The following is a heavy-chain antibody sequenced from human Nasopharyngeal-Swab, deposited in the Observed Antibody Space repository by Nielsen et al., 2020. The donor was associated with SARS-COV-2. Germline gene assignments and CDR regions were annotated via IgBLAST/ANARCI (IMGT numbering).Heavy chain of an antibody. V-gene: IGHV3-23*01. CDR2: ISGSGGST. J-gene: IGHJ4*02. CDR1: GFTFDDYA. Sequence: GESLKISCAASGFTFDDYAMHWVRQAPGKGLEWVSVISGSGGSTYYTDSVKGRFTISRDNSKSTLYLQMNSLRAEDTAVYYCAKTNSGSYCNWGQGTLVTVSS. CDR3: AKTNSGSYCN. D-gene: IGHD3-10*01.